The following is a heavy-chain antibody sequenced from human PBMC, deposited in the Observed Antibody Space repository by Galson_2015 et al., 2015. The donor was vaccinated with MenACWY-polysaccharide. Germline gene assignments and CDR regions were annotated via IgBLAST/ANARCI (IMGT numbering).Heavy chain of an antibody. Sequence: SLRLSCAASGFTFSSYGMHWVRQAPGRGLEWVAFIRYDGSNKYYADSVKGRFTISRDNSKNTLYLQMNSLRAEDTAVYYCAKGRLYYDSTWGYFDYWGQGTLVTVSS. CDR3: AKGRLYYDSTWGYFDY. D-gene: IGHD3-22*01. CDR2: IRYDGSNK. CDR1: GFTFSSYG. V-gene: IGHV3-30*02. J-gene: IGHJ4*02.